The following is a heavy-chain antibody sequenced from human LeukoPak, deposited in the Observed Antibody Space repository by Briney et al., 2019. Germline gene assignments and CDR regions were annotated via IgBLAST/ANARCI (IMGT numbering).Heavy chain of an antibody. D-gene: IGHD6-6*01. CDR1: GFTFSSYG. CDR3: AKTRDYSSSSFDF. Sequence: PGGSLRLSCVASGFTFSSYGMSWVRQAPGKGLEWVSAISGGGGNTYYADSVKGRFTISRDNSKNTVFLQMSSLRAEDTAIFYCAKTRDYSSSSFDFWGQGTLVTVSS. J-gene: IGHJ4*02. CDR2: ISGGGGNT. V-gene: IGHV3-23*01.